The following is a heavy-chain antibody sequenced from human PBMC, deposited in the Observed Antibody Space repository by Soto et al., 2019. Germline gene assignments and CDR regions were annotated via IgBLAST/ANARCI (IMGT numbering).Heavy chain of an antibody. Sequence: GESLKISCTASEFTFSSYAMHWVRQAPGKGLEWVAVISGDGTNKWYADSVEGRFTISRDNSENTLYLEMNSLRVEDTAMYYCARDPAWRYYVYPGDAFNLWGQGTLVTVSS. V-gene: IGHV3-30*04. D-gene: IGHD3-10*01. J-gene: IGHJ3*01. CDR1: EFTFSSYA. CDR3: ARDPAWRYYVYPGDAFNL. CDR2: ISGDGTNK.